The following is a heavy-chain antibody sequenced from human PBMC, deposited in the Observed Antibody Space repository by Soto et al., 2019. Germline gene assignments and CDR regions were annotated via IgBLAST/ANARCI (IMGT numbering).Heavy chain of an antibody. D-gene: IGHD6-13*01. J-gene: IGHJ4*02. CDR2: IGGSGGTT. V-gene: IGHV3-23*01. Sequence: EVQLLESGGGLVQPGGSLRLSCAASGFTFNTYAMTWVRQAPGKGLEWVSAIGGSGGTTFYADSVKGRFTISRDNSKNPLFLQMSSLRAEDTALYYCAKVGGGGNSWSTGWGQGTLVTVSS. CDR1: GFTFNTYA. CDR3: AKVGGGGNSWSTG.